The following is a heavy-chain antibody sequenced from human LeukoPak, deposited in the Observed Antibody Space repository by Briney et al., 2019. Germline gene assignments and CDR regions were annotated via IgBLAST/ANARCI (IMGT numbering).Heavy chain of an antibody. J-gene: IGHJ6*03. Sequence: ASVKVSCKASGYTFTSYGIGWVRQAPGQGLEWMGWISAYNGNTNYAQKLQGRVTTTTDTSTSTAYMELRGLRSDDTAVYYCARRSSTPPYYMDVWGKGTTVTVSS. CDR2: ISAYNGNT. CDR1: GYTFTSYG. V-gene: IGHV1-18*01. CDR3: ARRSSTPPYYMDV. D-gene: IGHD2-2*01.